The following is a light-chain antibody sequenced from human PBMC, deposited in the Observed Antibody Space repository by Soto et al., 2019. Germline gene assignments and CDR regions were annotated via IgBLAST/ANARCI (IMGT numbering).Light chain of an antibody. Sequence: DIQMTQSPSTLSASLGDRVTITCRASESISTWLAWYQQKPGKAPNLLIYKASDLEGGVPSRFSGSGSGTEFTLTIISLQPGDFATYYCQQDSDYPYSFGQGTKLDLK. CDR3: QQDSDYPYS. CDR2: KAS. CDR1: ESISTW. J-gene: IGKJ2*03. V-gene: IGKV1-5*03.